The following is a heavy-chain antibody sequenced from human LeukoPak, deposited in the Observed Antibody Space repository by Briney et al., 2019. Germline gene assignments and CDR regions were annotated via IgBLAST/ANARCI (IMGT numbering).Heavy chain of an antibody. CDR2: VNHSGST. CDR1: GGSFSGYY. D-gene: IGHD4-23*01. J-gene: IGHJ6*03. CDR3: ARRKTTTVAKVYYYYMDV. Sequence: PSETLSLTCAVYGGSFSGYYWSWIRQPPGQGLEWIGEVNHSGSTNYNPSLKSRVTISVDTSKHQFSLKLSSVTAADTAVYYCARRKTTTVAKVYYYYMDVWGKGTTVTVSS. V-gene: IGHV4-34*01.